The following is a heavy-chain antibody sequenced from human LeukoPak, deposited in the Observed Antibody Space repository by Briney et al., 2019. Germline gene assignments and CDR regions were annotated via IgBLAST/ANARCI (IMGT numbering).Heavy chain of an antibody. V-gene: IGHV3-23*01. CDR3: AKDPGPTIFSPYYSDY. Sequence: PGGSLRLSCAASGFTFSSYAMSWVRQAPGKGLEWVSGISGSGGSTYYADSVKGRFTISRDNSKNTLYLQMNSLRAEDTAVYYCAKDPGPTIFSPYYSDYWGQGTLVTVSS. CDR1: GFTFSSYA. J-gene: IGHJ4*02. CDR2: ISGSGGST. D-gene: IGHD3-3*01.